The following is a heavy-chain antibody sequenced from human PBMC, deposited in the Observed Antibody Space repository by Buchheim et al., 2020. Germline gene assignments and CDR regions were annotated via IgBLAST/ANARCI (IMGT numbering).Heavy chain of an antibody. D-gene: IGHD5-18*01. CDR3: ARDDGGWGRIQNDYFDY. J-gene: IGHJ4*02. CDR1: GFTFSSYW. CDR2: IKQDGSEK. V-gene: IGHV3-7*01. Sequence: EVQLVESGGGLVQPGGSLRLSCAASGFTFSSYWMSWVRQAPGKGLEWVANIKQDGSEKYYVDSVKGRFTISRANATNSLYLQMNSLRAEDTAVYYCARDDGGWGRIQNDYFDYWGQGTL.